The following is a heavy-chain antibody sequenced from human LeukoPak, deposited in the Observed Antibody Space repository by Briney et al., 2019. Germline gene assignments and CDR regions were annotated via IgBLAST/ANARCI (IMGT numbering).Heavy chain of an antibody. J-gene: IGHJ4*02. V-gene: IGHV3-21*01. D-gene: IGHD2-15*01. CDR3: ARVLRDYYFDS. CDR2: ITSSSTYI. CDR1: GFSFSNYN. Sequence: PGGSLRLSCVASGFSFSNYNMNWVRQAPGKGLEWVSSITSSSTYIYHADSVKGRFTISRDNAKNSVYLQMNSLRVGDTALYYCARVLRDYYFDSWGQGTLVSVSS.